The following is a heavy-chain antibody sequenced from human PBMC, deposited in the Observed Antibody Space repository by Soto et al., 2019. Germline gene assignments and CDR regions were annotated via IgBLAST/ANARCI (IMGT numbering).Heavy chain of an antibody. CDR2: GKGRADGFAP. V-gene: IGHV3-72*01. CDR1: GCTFRARF. J-gene: IGHJ2*01. Sequence: EVQLVDSGEGWSRLGGPRGLPFAPPGCTFRARFLDWFPRAPGKGLEGVGGGKGRADGFAPHYANSVKGRLTVSGDGSKRFFYLQMNNLKTDDTAVYYCASPEGAGDALRDRYFDFWGRGTLVTVSS. D-gene: IGHD1-26*01. CDR3: ASPEGAGDALRDRYFDF.